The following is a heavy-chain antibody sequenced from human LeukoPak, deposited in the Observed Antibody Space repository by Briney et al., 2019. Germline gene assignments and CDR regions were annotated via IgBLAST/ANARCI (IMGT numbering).Heavy chain of an antibody. Sequence: SETLSLTCDVSGYSIRSGSYWGWIRQPPGKGLDWIGCMFHSGDTYHNPPLKSRVTISADTSKNQFSLKLTSVTAADTAVYYCAKVGAYGDYARHDYWGQGTLVTVSS. CDR1: GYSIRSGSY. CDR2: MFHSGDT. V-gene: IGHV4-38-2*01. D-gene: IGHD4-17*01. CDR3: AKVGAYGDYARHDY. J-gene: IGHJ4*02.